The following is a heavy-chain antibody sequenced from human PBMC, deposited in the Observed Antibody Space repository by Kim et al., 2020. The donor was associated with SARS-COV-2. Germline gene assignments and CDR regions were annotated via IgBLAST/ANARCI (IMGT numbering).Heavy chain of an antibody. J-gene: IGHJ4*02. CDR3: ARATGSITIFGVVINHFDY. CDR2: IYYSGST. D-gene: IGHD3-3*01. Sequence: SETLSLTCTVSGGSISSGGYYWSWIRQHPGNGLEWIGYIYYSGSTYYNPSLKSRVTISVDTSKNQFSLKLSSVTAADTAVYYCARATGSITIFGVVINHFDYWGQGTLVTVSS. V-gene: IGHV4-31*03. CDR1: GGSISSGGYY.